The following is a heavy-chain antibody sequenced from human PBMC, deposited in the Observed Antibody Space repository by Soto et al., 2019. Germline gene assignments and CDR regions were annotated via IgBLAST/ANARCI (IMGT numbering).Heavy chain of an antibody. D-gene: IGHD3-9*01. V-gene: IGHV4-31*03. Sequence: QVQLQESGPGLVKPSQTLSLTCTVSGGSISSGGYYWSWIRQHPGKGLEWIGYIYYSGSTYYNPSLKSRVTISVDTSKNQFSLKLSSVTAADTAVYYCARASKRHGYYDILTGYYLLDYWGQGTLVTVSS. CDR1: GGSISSGGYY. CDR3: ARASKRHGYYDILTGYYLLDY. J-gene: IGHJ4*02. CDR2: IYYSGST.